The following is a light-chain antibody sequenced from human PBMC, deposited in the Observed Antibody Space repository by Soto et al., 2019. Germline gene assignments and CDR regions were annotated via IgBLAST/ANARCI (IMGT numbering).Light chain of an antibody. Sequence: EIVMTQSPATLSVSPGERATLSCRASQSVSSNLAWYQQKPGQAPRLLIYGASTRATGIPARFSGSGSGTELTLIISSLQSEDFAVYYCQQYNNWPLTFGGGTKVEIK. CDR3: QQYNNWPLT. V-gene: IGKV3-15*01. J-gene: IGKJ4*01. CDR1: QSVSSN. CDR2: GAS.